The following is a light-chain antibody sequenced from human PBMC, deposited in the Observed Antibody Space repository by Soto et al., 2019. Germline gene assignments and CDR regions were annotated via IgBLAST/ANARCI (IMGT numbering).Light chain of an antibody. CDR1: QSISTY. V-gene: IGKV1-39*01. CDR2: AAS. CDR3: QHSYSTPFT. Sequence: DIQMTQSPSSLSASVGDGVAITFRASQSISTYLNWYQQKPGQAPTLLIYAASSLQSGVPSRFSGSGSETDFTLTISSLQPEDFAAYYCQHSYSTPFTFGPGTKVV. J-gene: IGKJ3*01.